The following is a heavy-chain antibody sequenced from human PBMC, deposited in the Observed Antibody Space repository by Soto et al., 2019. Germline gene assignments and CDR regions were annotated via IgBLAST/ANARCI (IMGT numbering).Heavy chain of an antibody. Sequence: EVQLVESGGGSVQPGGSLRLFCAASGFTFSNFWMHWVRQAPGKGLVWVSRINRDGSTTTYADSVKGRFTISRDNAKNTLYLQMNSLRAEDTAVYYCAREFTSSGCWGQGTLVTVSS. CDR3: AREFTSSGC. D-gene: IGHD6-25*01. CDR1: GFTFSNFW. CDR2: INRDGSTT. J-gene: IGHJ4*02. V-gene: IGHV3-74*03.